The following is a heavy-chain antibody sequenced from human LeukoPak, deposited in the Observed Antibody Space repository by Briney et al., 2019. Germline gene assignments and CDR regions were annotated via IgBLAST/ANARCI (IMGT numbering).Heavy chain of an antibody. CDR1: GGSFSGYY. Sequence: PSETLSLTCTVYGGSFSGYYWSWIRQPPGKGLEWIGEINHSGSTNYNPSLKSRVTISVDTSKNQFSLKVRSVTAADTAVYYCARDKPNYDILTGYLHGPFDYWGQGTLVTVSS. CDR2: INHSGST. CDR3: ARDKPNYDILTGYLHGPFDY. V-gene: IGHV4-34*01. D-gene: IGHD3-9*01. J-gene: IGHJ4*02.